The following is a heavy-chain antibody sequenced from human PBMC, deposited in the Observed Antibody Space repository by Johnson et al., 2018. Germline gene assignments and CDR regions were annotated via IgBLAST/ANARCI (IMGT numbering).Heavy chain of an antibody. J-gene: IGHJ6*02. D-gene: IGHD3-3*01. CDR2: ISYDGSNK. CDR3: AKGARYYDLSSGMDV. CDR1: GFTFSSND. V-gene: IGHV3-30*18. Sequence: EQLVEGGGGVVEPGRSLRLSCAASGFTFSSNDMHWVRQAPGKGLEWVAVISYDGSNKYYADSVKGRFTISRDNSKNTLYMQMNSLRDEDTGVFYCAKGARYYDLSSGMDVWGQGTTVSVSS.